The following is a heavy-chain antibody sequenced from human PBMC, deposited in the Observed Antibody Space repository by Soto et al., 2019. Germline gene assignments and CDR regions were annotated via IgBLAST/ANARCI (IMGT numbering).Heavy chain of an antibody. CDR1: GYIFTSYY. Sequence: QVQLVQSGAEVKKPGASVKVSCKASGYIFTSYYIHWVRQAPGQGLEWMGIINPSGGYTTYAQKCQGRVTMTRDTSTSTVYMELSSLRSEDTAVYYCARGSGSGSYYDPYDYWGQGTLVTVSS. V-gene: IGHV1-46*01. CDR2: INPSGGYT. J-gene: IGHJ4*02. D-gene: IGHD3-10*01. CDR3: ARGSGSGSYYDPYDY.